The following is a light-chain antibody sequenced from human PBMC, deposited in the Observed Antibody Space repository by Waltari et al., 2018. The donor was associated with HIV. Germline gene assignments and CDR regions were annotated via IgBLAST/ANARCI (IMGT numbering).Light chain of an antibody. J-gene: IGLJ2*01. CDR1: NIGSQR. CDR2: DDS. Sequence: SYVLTQPPSVSVAPGQTARITCEGNNIGSQRVHWYQQRPGQAPALVVHDDSDRPSGIPERCSGSNSGNTATLTISRVEAGDEADYYCQVWHSNSDHVVFGGGTKLTVL. V-gene: IGLV3-21*02. CDR3: QVWHSNSDHVV.